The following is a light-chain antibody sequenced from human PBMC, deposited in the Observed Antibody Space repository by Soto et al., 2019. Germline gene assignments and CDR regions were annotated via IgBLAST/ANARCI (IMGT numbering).Light chain of an antibody. V-gene: IGKV3D-20*01. CDR3: QQYNSYPLT. CDR2: DAS. J-gene: IGKJ4*01. Sequence: EIVLTQSRATLSLSPGDRATLSCGSSQSFSNNYLAWYQQKPGLAPRLLIYDASYRANGIPDRFSGSGSGTEFTLTISSLQPDDFATYYCQQYNSYPLTFGGGTKVDI. CDR1: QSFSNNY.